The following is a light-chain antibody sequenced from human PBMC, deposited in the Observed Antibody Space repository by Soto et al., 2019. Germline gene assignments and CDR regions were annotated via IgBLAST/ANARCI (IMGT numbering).Light chain of an antibody. Sequence: IQLTQSPSSLYASVGDRVTTTCRASQTISSWLAWYQQKPGKAPKLLIYDVSSLESGVPPRFSGSGSGTDFTLTISGLQPDDFATYYCQQYDSYWTFGQGTKVDIK. CDR2: DVS. J-gene: IGKJ1*01. CDR3: QQYDSYWT. CDR1: QTISSW. V-gene: IGKV1-5*01.